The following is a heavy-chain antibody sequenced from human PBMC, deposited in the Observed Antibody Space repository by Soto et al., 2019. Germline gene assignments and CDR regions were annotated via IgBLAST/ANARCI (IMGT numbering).Heavy chain of an antibody. CDR1: GYTLTKLS. J-gene: IGHJ3*01. Sequence: ASVKVSCKVSGYTLTKLSMNWVRQAPGKGLEWMGGFDPKFGETIYAQKFQGRVTMTADKSTNTVYMELSSLRSEDTAVFYCATDARTHPFLEAFDFWGQGTMVTVSS. CDR3: ATDARTHPFLEAFDF. V-gene: IGHV1-24*01. CDR2: FDPKFGET.